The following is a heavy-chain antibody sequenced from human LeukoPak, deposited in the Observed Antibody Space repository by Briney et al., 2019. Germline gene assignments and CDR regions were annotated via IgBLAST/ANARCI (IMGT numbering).Heavy chain of an antibody. Sequence: GGSLRLSCAASGFPFGVYGMHWVRQAPGKGLEWVAVIGHDGSFKESADAVKGRFTISRDNPKNTLYLHMSSLRAEDTAVYYCARDLGRGSYVDYWGQGSLVTVSS. CDR2: IGHDGSFK. CDR3: ARDLGRGSYVDY. J-gene: IGHJ4*02. V-gene: IGHV3-33*01. CDR1: GFPFGVYG. D-gene: IGHD3-16*01.